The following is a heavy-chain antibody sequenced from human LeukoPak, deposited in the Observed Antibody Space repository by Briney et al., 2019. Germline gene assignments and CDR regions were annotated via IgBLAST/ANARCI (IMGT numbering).Heavy chain of an antibody. CDR3: ARDAMGFGELWYYYYYGMDV. CDR1: GDSVSSNSAA. CDR2: TYYRSKWYN. V-gene: IGHV6-1*01. Sequence: SQTLSLTCAISGDSVSSNSAAWNWIRQSPSRGLEWLGRTYYRSKWYNDYAVSAKSRITINPDTSKNQFSLQLNSVTPEDTAVYYCARDAMGFGELWYYYYYGMDVWGQGTTVTVSS. J-gene: IGHJ6*02. D-gene: IGHD3-10*01.